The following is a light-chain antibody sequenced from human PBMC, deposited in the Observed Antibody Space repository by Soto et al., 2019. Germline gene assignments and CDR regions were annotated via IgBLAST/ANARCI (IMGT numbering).Light chain of an antibody. Sequence: DVVMTQTPLSLSVAPGQPASISCKSSQSLLHITGETFLFWYLQKPGQSQQLLIYEVYTRVSGVQDRFSGSGSGTDFTPEIRRVETDDVGIYYCMQSTQLPPTFGQGTRLEIK. V-gene: IGKV2D-29*02. J-gene: IGKJ5*01. CDR1: QSLLHITGETF. CDR2: EVY. CDR3: MQSTQLPPT.